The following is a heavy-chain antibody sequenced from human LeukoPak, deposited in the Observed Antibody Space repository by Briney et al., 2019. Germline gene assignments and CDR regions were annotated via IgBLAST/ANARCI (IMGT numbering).Heavy chain of an antibody. Sequence: GGSLRFSCAASGFTFSSYWMSWVRQAPGKGLEWVANIKQDGSEKYYVDSVKGRFTISRDNAKNSLYLQMNSLRAEDTAVYYCARDPYSGYDTYYFDYWGQGTLVTVSS. CDR2: IKQDGSEK. CDR3: ARDPYSGYDTYYFDY. CDR1: GFTFSSYW. J-gene: IGHJ4*02. D-gene: IGHD5-12*01. V-gene: IGHV3-7*01.